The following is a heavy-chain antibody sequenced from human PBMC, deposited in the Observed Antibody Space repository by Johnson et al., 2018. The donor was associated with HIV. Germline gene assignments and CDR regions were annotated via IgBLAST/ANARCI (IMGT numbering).Heavy chain of an antibody. CDR3: AKVGEWEGGEVGDAFDI. Sequence: QVQLVESGGGLVQPGRSLRLSCAASGFTFSSYGMHWVRQAPGKGLEWVAFIRYDGSNKYYADSVKGRFTISRDNSKNTLYLQMKSLRAEDTAVYYCAKVGEWEGGEVGDAFDIWGQETMVTVSS. D-gene: IGHD3-10*01. CDR1: GFTFSSYG. V-gene: IGHV3-30*02. CDR2: IRYDGSNK. J-gene: IGHJ3*02.